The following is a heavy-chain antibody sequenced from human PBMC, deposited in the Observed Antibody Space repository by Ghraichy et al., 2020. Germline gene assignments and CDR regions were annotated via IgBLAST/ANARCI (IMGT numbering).Heavy chain of an antibody. CDR3: ARIRSTRGANIAAAGEWYFDF. Sequence: GESLNISCSASGFTFNDYYLSWIRQAPGKGLECVSYMSGTMIYTNYADSVKGRFTISRDNGKKSVYLQMNSLRAEDTAIYYCARIRSTRGANIAAAGEWYFDFWGRGTLVTVSS. CDR2: MSGTMIYT. J-gene: IGHJ2*01. V-gene: IGHV3-11*03. D-gene: IGHD6-13*01. CDR1: GFTFNDYY.